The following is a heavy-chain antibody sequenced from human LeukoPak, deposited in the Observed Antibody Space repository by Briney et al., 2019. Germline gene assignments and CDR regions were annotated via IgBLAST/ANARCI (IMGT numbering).Heavy chain of an antibody. CDR3: AKDRACGGDCSYSSFDY. J-gene: IGHJ4*02. Sequence: HPGRSLRLSCAASGFTFSSYGMHWVRQAPGKGLEWVAVISYDGSNKYYEDSVKGRFTFSRDNSKNTLYLQMNSLRAEDTAVYYCAKDRACGGDCSYSSFDYWGQGTLVTVSS. D-gene: IGHD2-21*02. V-gene: IGHV3-30*18. CDR1: GFTFSSYG. CDR2: ISYDGSNK.